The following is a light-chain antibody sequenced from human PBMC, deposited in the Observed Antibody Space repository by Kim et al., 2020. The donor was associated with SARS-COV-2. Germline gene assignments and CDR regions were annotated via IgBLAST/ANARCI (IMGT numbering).Light chain of an antibody. CDR1: QSISSW. CDR3: QQYNSYSPLT. J-gene: IGKJ4*01. Sequence: DIQMTQSPSTLSASVGDRVTITCRASQSISSWLAWYQQKPGKAPKLLIYKASSLESGVPSRFSGRGSGTEFTLTISSLQPDDFATYYCQQYNSYSPLTFGGGTKLEI. CDR2: KAS. V-gene: IGKV1-5*03.